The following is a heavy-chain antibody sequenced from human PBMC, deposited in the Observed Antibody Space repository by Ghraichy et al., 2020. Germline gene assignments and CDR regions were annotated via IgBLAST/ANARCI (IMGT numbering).Heavy chain of an antibody. CDR2: INYSGST. V-gene: IGHV4-34*01. CDR3: ARGPGYQYYYDWSVPRKALDY. J-gene: IGHJ4*02. D-gene: IGHD3-22*01. Sequence: SETLSLTCAVYGGSFSGYYWSWIRQPPGKGLEWIGEINYSGSTNYNPSLKSRVTISVDTSKNQFSLKLSSVLAADTAVFYCARGPGYQYYYDWSVPRKALDYWGQGTLVTVSS. CDR1: GGSFSGYY.